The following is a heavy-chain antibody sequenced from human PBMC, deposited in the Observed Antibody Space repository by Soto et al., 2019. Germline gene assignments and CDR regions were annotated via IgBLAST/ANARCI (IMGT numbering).Heavy chain of an antibody. J-gene: IGHJ5*02. CDR1: GGSFSGYY. D-gene: IGHD2-2*01. V-gene: IGHV4-34*01. Sequence: QVQLQQWGAGLLKPSETLSLTCDVYGGSFSGYYWSWIRQSPGKGLEWIGGINHRGSTNYNPSLESRVTISVDTSKNQFSLKLPSVTAADTAMYYCARDGFCTSTTCRVGNWFDPWGQGTLVTVSS. CDR2: INHRGST. CDR3: ARDGFCTSTTCRVGNWFDP.